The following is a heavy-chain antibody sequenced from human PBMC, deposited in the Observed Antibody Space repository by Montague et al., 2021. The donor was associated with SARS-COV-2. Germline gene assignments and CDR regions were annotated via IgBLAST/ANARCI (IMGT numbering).Heavy chain of an antibody. CDR3: ARESDYAFWSGYSPYWYFDL. V-gene: IGHV3-53*01. D-gene: IGHD3-3*01. CDR2: IYSGGST. J-gene: IGHJ2*01. Sequence: SLRLYCAASGFTVSSNYMSWVRQAPGKGLEWVSVIYSGGSTYYADSVKGRFTISRDNSKNTLYLQMNSLRAEDTAVYYCARESDYAFWSGYSPYWYFDLWGRGTLVTVSS. CDR1: GFTVSSNY.